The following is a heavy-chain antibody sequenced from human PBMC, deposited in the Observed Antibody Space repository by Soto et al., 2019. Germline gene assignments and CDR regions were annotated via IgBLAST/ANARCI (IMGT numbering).Heavy chain of an antibody. Sequence: PGGSLRLSCSASGFTFSSYAMSWVRQAPGKGLEWVSAISGSGGGIYYADSVKGRFTISRDNSKNTLYLQMNSLRAEDTAVYSCAKAWMDNARHRYFDHWGQGTLVTVSS. CDR2: ISGSGGGI. V-gene: IGHV3-23*01. D-gene: IGHD5-12*01. CDR3: AKAWMDNARHRYFDH. CDR1: GFTFSSYA. J-gene: IGHJ4*02.